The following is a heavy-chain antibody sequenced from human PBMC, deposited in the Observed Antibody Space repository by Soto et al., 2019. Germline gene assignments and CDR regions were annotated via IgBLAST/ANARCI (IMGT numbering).Heavy chain of an antibody. CDR2: ISGSGGST. J-gene: IGHJ4*02. D-gene: IGHD5-12*01. Sequence: GGSLRLSCAASGFTFSSYAMSWVRQAPGKGLEWVSAISGSGGSTYYADSVKGRFTISRDNSKNTLYLQMNSLRAEDTAVYYCAKEGDIVATNRWAIDYWGQGALVTVSS. CDR3: AKEGDIVATNRWAIDY. V-gene: IGHV3-23*01. CDR1: GFTFSSYA.